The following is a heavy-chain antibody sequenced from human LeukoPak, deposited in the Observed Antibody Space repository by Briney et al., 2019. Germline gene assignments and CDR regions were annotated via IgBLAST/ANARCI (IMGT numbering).Heavy chain of an antibody. CDR2: ISYDGSNK. CDR1: GFTFSSYG. J-gene: IGHJ4*02. Sequence: GGSLSLSCAASGFTFSSYGMHWVRQAPGKGLEWVAVISYDGSNKYYAESVKGRFTISRDNSKNTLYLQMNSLRAEETAVYYCARSGYGRDYWGQGTLVTVSS. V-gene: IGHV3-30*03. CDR3: ARSGYGRDY. D-gene: IGHD5-12*01.